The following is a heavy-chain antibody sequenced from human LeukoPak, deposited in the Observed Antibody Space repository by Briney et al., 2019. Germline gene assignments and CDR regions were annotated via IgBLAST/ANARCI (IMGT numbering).Heavy chain of an antibody. J-gene: IGHJ4*02. Sequence: ASVKVSCKASGYTFTGYYMHWVRQAPGQGLEWIGWINPNSGGTNYAQKFQGRVTMTRDTSISTAYMELSRLRSDDTAVYYCARKLGYCSSTSCAAHDYWGQGTPVTVSS. CDR3: ARKLGYCSSTSCAAHDY. V-gene: IGHV1-2*02. CDR2: INPNSGGT. D-gene: IGHD2-2*03. CDR1: GYTFTGYY.